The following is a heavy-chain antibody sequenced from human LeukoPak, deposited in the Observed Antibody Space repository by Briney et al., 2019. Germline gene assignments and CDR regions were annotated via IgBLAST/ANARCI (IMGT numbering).Heavy chain of an antibody. CDR1: GYSLTSYW. V-gene: IGHV5-51*01. Sequence: GESLKISCKGSGYSLTSYWIGWVRQMPGKGLEWMGIIYPGDSDTRYSPSFQGQVTISADKSISTAYLQWSSLKASDTAMYYCASPEGYDSSGYYYWGQGTLVTVSS. D-gene: IGHD3-22*01. J-gene: IGHJ4*02. CDR2: IYPGDSDT. CDR3: ASPEGYDSSGYYY.